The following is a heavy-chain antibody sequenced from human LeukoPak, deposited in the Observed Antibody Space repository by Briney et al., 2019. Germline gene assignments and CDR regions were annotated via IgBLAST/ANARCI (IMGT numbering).Heavy chain of an antibody. Sequence: SETLSLTCTASGGSISSYYWSWIRQPPGKGLEWIGYIYYSGSTNYNPSLKSRVTISVDTSKNQFSLKLSSVTAAGTAVYYCAAGGYSGYDDFDYWGQGTLVTVSS. D-gene: IGHD5-12*01. CDR2: IYYSGST. CDR3: AAGGYSGYDDFDY. J-gene: IGHJ4*02. CDR1: GGSISSYY. V-gene: IGHV4-59*01.